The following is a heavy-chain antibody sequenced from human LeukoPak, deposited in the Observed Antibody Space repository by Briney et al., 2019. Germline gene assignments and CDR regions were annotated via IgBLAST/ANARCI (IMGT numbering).Heavy chain of an antibody. CDR3: ARVVGATTSYFDY. J-gene: IGHJ4*02. CDR1: GFTFSSYW. CDR2: IKQDGSEK. Sequence: GGSLRLSCAASGFTFSSYWMSCVRQAPGKGLEWVANIKQDGSEKYYVDSVKGRFTISRDNAKNSLYLQMNSLRAEDTAVYYCARVVGATTSYFDYWGQGTLVTVSS. V-gene: IGHV3-7*01. D-gene: IGHD1-26*01.